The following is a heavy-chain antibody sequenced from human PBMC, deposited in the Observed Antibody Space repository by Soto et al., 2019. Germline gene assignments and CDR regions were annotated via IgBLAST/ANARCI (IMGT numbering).Heavy chain of an antibody. CDR3: AKDYGATMIVGDDAFDI. V-gene: IGHV3-30*04. J-gene: IGHJ3*02. CDR1: GFSFSTSS. Sequence: PGGSLRLSCAASGFSFSTSSMHWVRQAPDKGLEWVSFISHDENSQHYAGSVKGRFTISRDNSKNTLYLQMNSLRAEDTAVYYCAKDYGATMIVGDDAFDIWVQGTMVTVSS. D-gene: IGHD3-22*01. CDR2: ISHDENSQ.